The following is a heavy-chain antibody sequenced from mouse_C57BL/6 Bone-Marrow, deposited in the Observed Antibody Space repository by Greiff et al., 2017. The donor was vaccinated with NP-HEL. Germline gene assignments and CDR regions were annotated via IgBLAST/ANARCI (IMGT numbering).Heavy chain of an antibody. CDR1: GYSITSGYY. CDR2: ISYDGSN. D-gene: IGHD1-1*02. V-gene: IGHV3-6*01. Sequence: ESGPGLVKPSQSLSLTCSVTGYSITSGYYWNWIRQFPGKKLEWMGYISYDGSNNYNPSLKNRISITRDTSKNQFFLKLNSVTTENTATYYCARGGWAYWGQGTTLTVSS. CDR3: ARGGWAY. J-gene: IGHJ2*01.